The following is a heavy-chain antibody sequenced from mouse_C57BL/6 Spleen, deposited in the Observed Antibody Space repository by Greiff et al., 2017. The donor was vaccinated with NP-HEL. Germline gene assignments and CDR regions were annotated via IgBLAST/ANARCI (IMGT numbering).Heavy chain of an antibody. CDR3: ARNGNSWFAY. J-gene: IGHJ3*01. CDR2: ISSGSSTI. Sequence: EVMLVESGGGLVKPGGSLKLSCAASGFTFSDYGMHWVRQAPEKGLEWVAYISSGSSTIYYADTVKGRFTISRDNAKNTLFLQMTSLRSEDTAMYYCARNGNSWFAYWGQGTLVTVSA. V-gene: IGHV5-17*01. CDR1: GFTFSDYG. D-gene: IGHD2-1*01.